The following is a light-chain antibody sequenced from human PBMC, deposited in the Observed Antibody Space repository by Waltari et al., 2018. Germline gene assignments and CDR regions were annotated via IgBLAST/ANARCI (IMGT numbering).Light chain of an antibody. Sequence: QSALTQPASVSGSPGQSITISCTGTSSDIGRYYYVSWYQHHPGKAPKLMIFDVNERPSGVSNRFSGSKSGNAASLTISCLQAKDEAHYYCSSYTTTSTYVFGTGTKVTVL. J-gene: IGLJ1*01. CDR3: SSYTTTSTYV. CDR1: SSDIGRYYY. CDR2: DVN. V-gene: IGLV2-14*03.